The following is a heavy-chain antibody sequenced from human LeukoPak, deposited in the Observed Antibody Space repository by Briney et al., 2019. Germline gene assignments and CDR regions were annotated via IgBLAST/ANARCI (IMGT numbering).Heavy chain of an antibody. CDR1: GFTVGSNY. J-gene: IGHJ6*03. CDR2: IYSDGST. Sequence: GGSLRLSCAASGFTVGSNYMSWVRQAPGRGLEWLSVIYSDGSTYYAASVKGRFTISRDNSKNTLFLQMNTLSAEDMGVYYCAKHEGGVIFFMDVWGKGTTVTVSS. CDR3: AKHEGGVIFFMDV. D-gene: IGHD3-16*02. V-gene: IGHV3-53*01.